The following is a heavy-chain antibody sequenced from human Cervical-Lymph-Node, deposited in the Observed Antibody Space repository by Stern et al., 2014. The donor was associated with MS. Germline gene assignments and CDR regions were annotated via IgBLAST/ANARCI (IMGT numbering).Heavy chain of an antibody. V-gene: IGHV1-18*01. D-gene: IGHD1-26*01. Sequence: QVQLVQSGAEVKQPGASVKVSCTPTGYTFTNYGISWVRQAPGQGLEWMGWISTYNGTTNYAQKLQGRLTMTRDTSTSTAYMDLRSLTSDDTAVYYCARRSGSCSFDYWGQGTLVTVSS. CDR3: ARRSGSCSFDY. CDR1: GYTFTNYG. CDR2: ISTYNGTT. J-gene: IGHJ4*02.